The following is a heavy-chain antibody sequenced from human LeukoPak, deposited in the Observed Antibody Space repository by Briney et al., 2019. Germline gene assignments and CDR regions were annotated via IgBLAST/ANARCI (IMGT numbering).Heavy chain of an antibody. J-gene: IGHJ4*02. D-gene: IGHD6-19*01. CDR1: SGSVSNSNYY. CDR2: INHSGST. V-gene: IGHV4-39*07. Sequence: SETLSLTCTVSSGSVSNSNYYWGWIRQPPGKGLEWIGEINHSGSTNYNPSLKSRVTISVDTSKNQFSLKLSSVTAADTAVYYCARGGAIAVVRPFDYWGQGTLVTVSS. CDR3: ARGGAIAVVRPFDY.